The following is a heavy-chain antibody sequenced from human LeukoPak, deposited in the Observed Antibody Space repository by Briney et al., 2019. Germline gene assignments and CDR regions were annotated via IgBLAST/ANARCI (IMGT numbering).Heavy chain of an antibody. V-gene: IGHV4-39*07. Sequence: SETLSLTCTVSGGSISSSSYYWGWIRQPPGKGLEWIGSIYYSVSTYYNPSLKSRVTLSVDTSENQFSLKLSSVTAADTAVYYCARAHSIASYYYGVDVWGQGTTVTVSS. CDR2: IYYSVST. D-gene: IGHD2/OR15-2a*01. CDR3: ARAHSIASYYYGVDV. CDR1: GGSISSSSYY. J-gene: IGHJ6*02.